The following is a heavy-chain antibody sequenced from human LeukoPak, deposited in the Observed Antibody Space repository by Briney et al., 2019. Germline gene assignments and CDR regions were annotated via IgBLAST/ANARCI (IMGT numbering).Heavy chain of an antibody. CDR1: GFTLSSYA. V-gene: IGHV3-23*01. CDR2: ISGSGGST. J-gene: IGHJ4*02. CDR3: AKRRDGYRGDFDY. D-gene: IGHD5-24*01. Sequence: GGSLRLSCAASGFTLSSYAMSWVRQAPGKGLEWVSAISGSGGSTYYADSVKGRFTISRDNSKSTLYLQMNSLRAEDTAVYYCAKRRDGYRGDFDYWGQGTLVTVSS.